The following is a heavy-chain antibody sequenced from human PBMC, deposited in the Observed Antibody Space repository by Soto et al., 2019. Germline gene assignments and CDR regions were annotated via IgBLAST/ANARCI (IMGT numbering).Heavy chain of an antibody. V-gene: IGHV5-51*01. CDR2: IFPGDSDT. J-gene: IGHJ5*02. D-gene: IGHD5-12*01. CDR3: ARGLWLQQFEP. CDR1: GYNFANYW. Sequence: PGAALTISCKGSGYNFANYWIGWVRQVPGKGLEWMGMIFPGDSDTKNSPSLQGQITMSVDKSKSSAYLQWRSLKASDTAMYYGARGLWLQQFEPWGQGTLVAVSS.